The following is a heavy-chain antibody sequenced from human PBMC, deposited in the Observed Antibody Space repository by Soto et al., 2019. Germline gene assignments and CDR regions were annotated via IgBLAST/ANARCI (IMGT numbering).Heavy chain of an antibody. V-gene: IGHV1-18*04. CDR2: ISAYNGNT. CDR3: ARNGRLLHQSYYYYGMDV. J-gene: IGHJ6*02. D-gene: IGHD3-22*01. Sequence: VQLVQSGAEVKKTGASVKVSCKASGYTFTSYGISWVRQAPGQGLEGMGWISAYNGNTNYAQKLQGRVTMTTDTSTSTAYMELRSLRSDDTAVYYCARNGRLLHQSYYYYGMDVWGQGTTVTVSS. CDR1: GYTFTSYG.